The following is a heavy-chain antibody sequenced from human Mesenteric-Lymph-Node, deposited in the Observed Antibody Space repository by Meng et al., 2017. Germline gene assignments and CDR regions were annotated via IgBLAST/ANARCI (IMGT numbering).Heavy chain of an antibody. CDR1: GGSISSSNW. CDR2: IIHGGSP. V-gene: IGHV4-4*02. CDR3: ARRPTGIDY. D-gene: IGHD2-8*02. Sequence: QVQLQCAGPGLVKPSGTLSLTCAVSGGSISSSNWWSWVRQPPGKGLEWIGEIIHGGSPSYNPSLKSRVTISIDTSKNQLSLMLSSVTAADTAVYYCARRPTGIDYWGQGTLVTVSS. J-gene: IGHJ4*02.